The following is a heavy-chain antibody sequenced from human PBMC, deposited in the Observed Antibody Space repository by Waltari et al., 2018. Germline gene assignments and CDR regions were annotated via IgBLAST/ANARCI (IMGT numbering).Heavy chain of an antibody. CDR1: GGSISSHS. J-gene: IGHJ6*02. Sequence: QVQLQESGPGLVKPSETLSLTCTVSGGSISSHSWSWLRQPPGKGLEWIGYIYYSGSTNYNPSLKSRVTISVDTSKNQFSLKLSSVTAADTAVYYCARGRSGTDYYYYGMDVWGQGTTVTVSS. CDR2: IYYSGST. D-gene: IGHD1-1*01. V-gene: IGHV4-59*11. CDR3: ARGRSGTDYYYYGMDV.